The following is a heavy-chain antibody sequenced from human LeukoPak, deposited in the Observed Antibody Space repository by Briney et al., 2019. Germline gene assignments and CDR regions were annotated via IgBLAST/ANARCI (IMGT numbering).Heavy chain of an antibody. J-gene: IGHJ4*02. CDR3: ARGGSSSWYFN. V-gene: IGHV3-7*01. CDR1: GFTLSNYW. Sequence: GGSLRLSCAASGFTLSNYWMSWVRQAPGKGLEWVANVKQDGSEKYYVDSVKGRFTISRDNAKSPLYLQMNSLRAEDTAVYYCARGGSSSWYFNWGEGTLVSVSS. D-gene: IGHD6-13*01. CDR2: VKQDGSEK.